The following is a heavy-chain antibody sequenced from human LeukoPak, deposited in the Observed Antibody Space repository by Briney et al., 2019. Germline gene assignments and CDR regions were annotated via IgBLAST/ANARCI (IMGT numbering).Heavy chain of an antibody. J-gene: IGHJ6*02. CDR2: IIPILGIA. V-gene: IGHV1-69*04. CDR3: ARDEDYYGMDV. Sequence: ASVKVSCKASGGTFSSYAISWVRQAPGQGLEWMGRIIPILGIANYAQKFQGRVTMTRDTSISTAYMELSRLRSDDTAVYYCARDEDYYGMDVWGQGTTVTVSS. CDR1: GGTFSSYA.